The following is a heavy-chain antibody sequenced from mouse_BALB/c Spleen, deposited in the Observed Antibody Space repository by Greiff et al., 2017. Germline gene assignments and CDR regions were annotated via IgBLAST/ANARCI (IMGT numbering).Heavy chain of an antibody. CDR1: GFTFNTNA. CDR3: VRGGVTTAY. CDR2: IRSKSNNYAT. V-gene: IGHV10S3*01. Sequence: EVQLVETGGGLVQPKGSLKLSCAASGFTFNTNAMNWVRQAPGKGLEWVARIRSKSNNYATYYADSVKDRFTISRDDSQSMLYLQMNNLKTEDTAMYYCVRGGVTTAYWGQGTLVTVSA. D-gene: IGHD2-2*01. J-gene: IGHJ3*01.